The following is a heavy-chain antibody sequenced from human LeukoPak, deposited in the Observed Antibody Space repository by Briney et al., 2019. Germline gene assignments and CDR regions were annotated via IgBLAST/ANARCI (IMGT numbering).Heavy chain of an antibody. CDR3: ARDTNILTGYRGL. D-gene: IGHD3-9*01. V-gene: IGHV3-23*01. J-gene: IGHJ4*02. CDR1: GFTFSSYA. CDR2: ISGSGGST. Sequence: GGSLRLSCAASGFTFSSYAMSWVRQAPGKGLEWVSAISGSGGSTYYADSVKGRFTVSRDNSKNTLYLQMNSLRAEDTAVYYCARDTNILTGYRGLWGRGTLVTVSS.